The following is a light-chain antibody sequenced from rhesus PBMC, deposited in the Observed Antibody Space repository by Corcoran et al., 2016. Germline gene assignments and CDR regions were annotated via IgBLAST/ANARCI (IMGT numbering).Light chain of an antibody. J-gene: IGKJ2*01. CDR3: YQHSSGYS. Sequence: QVILTQSPATLSLSPGERATLSCRASQSVSTYLAWYQQQPGQAPRRLIYGVSSRAAGSPDRFSGSGSGTDFTLTISTLEAEDVGVYHCYQHSSGYSFGQGTKVEIK. V-gene: IGKV3-10*01. CDR2: GVS. CDR1: QSVSTY.